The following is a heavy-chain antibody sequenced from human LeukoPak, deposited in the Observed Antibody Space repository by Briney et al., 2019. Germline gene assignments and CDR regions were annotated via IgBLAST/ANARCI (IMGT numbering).Heavy chain of an antibody. V-gene: IGHV4-39*01. CDR3: ARCAGWLQPVGS. D-gene: IGHD5-24*01. J-gene: IGHJ4*02. CDR2: IYYSGTT. Sequence: SETLSLTCTVSGGSISSSSYYWGWIRQPPGKGLEWIGNIYYSGTTYYNPSLKSRVTISVDTSKNQLSLKLRSVTAADTSVYYCARCAGWLQPVGSWGQGTLVTVSS. CDR1: GGSISSSSYY.